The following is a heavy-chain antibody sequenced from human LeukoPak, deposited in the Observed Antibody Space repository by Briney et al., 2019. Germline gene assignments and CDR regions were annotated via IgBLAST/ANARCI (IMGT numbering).Heavy chain of an antibody. CDR1: GDSISGHY. J-gene: IGHJ4*02. V-gene: IGHV4-4*07. CDR2: IHSSWST. CDR3: ARELQHYDY. Sequence: SETLSLTCTVSGDSISGHYWCWIRQPAGKGLEWIGRIHSSWSTNYNPSFTSQVTMSVDMSKNKFSLRLSSVTAADTAVYYCARELQHYDYWGQGNLVTVSS. D-gene: IGHD3-3*02.